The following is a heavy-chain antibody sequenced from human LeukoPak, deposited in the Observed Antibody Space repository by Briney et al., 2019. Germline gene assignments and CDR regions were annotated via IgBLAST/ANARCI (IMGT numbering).Heavy chain of an antibody. V-gene: IGHV4-28*06. Sequence: TSETLSLTCAVSGYSISSSNWWGWIRQPPGKGLEWIGYIYYSGSTNYNPSLKSRVTMSVDTSKNQFSLKLSSVTALDTAVYYCARKNIGYADAFDIWGQGTMVTVSS. J-gene: IGHJ3*02. D-gene: IGHD5-12*01. CDR2: IYYSGST. CDR3: ARKNIGYADAFDI. CDR1: GYSISSSNW.